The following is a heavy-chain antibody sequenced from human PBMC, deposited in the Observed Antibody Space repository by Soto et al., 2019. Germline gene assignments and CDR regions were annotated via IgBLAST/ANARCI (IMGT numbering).Heavy chain of an antibody. J-gene: IGHJ6*02. CDR2: INPNSGGT. CDR1: GYTFTGYY. D-gene: IGHD3-10*01. Sequence: ASVKVSCKASGYTFTGYYMHWVRQAPGQGLEWMGWINPNSGGTNYAQKFQGWVTMTRDTSISTDYMELSRLRSDDTAVYYCARGPWYYGSGPGGVDVWGQGTTVTVSS. V-gene: IGHV1-2*04. CDR3: ARGPWYYGSGPGGVDV.